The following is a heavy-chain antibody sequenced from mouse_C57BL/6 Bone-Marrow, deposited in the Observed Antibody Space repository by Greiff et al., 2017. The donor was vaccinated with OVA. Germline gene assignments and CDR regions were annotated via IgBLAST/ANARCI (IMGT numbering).Heavy chain of an antibody. CDR3: ARAHYYGSSSDY. D-gene: IGHD1-1*01. V-gene: IGHV1-54*01. Sequence: QVHVKQSGAELVRPGTSVKVSCKASGYAFTNYLIEWVKQRPGQGLEWIGVINPGSGGTNYNEKFKGKATLTADKSSSTAYMQLSSLTSEDSAVYFCARAHYYGSSSDYWGQGTTLTVSS. CDR2: INPGSGGT. CDR1: GYAFTNYL. J-gene: IGHJ2*01.